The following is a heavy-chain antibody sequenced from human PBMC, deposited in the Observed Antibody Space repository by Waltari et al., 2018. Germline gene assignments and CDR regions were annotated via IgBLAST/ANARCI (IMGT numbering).Heavy chain of an antibody. V-gene: IGHV3-7*04. J-gene: IGHJ4*02. CDR2: MKEVGGQK. Sequence: EVQLVESGGGLVQPGGSLPLSCAASAFAFSTTWMNWVRQAPGKGLEWVASMKEVGGQKYYVDSVKGRFTISKDNAKNSLYLHMNSLGAEDTGLYFCARGYNNGCDYWGQGTLVTVSS. CDR3: ARGYNNGCDY. D-gene: IGHD1-1*01. CDR1: AFAFSTTW.